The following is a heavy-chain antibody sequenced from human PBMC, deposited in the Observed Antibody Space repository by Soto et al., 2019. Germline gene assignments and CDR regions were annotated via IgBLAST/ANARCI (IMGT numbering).Heavy chain of an antibody. V-gene: IGHV4-30-2*01. Sequence: QLQLQESGSGLVKPSQTLSLTCAVSGGSISSGGYSWSWIRQPPGKGLEWIGYIYHSGSTYYNPSLNSRVTISVDRSKNQCSLKLSSVAAADTAGYYCARTSGLWGRYACDIWGQGTMVTVSS. D-gene: IGHD3-22*01. CDR2: IYHSGST. CDR3: ARTSGLWGRYACDI. J-gene: IGHJ3*02. CDR1: GGSISSGGYS.